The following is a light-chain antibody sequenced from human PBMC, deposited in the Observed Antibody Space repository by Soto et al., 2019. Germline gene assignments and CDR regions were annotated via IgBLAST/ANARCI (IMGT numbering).Light chain of an antibody. CDR3: QHHNSYSQT. Sequence: DIPLTPSPPTPSASVGDRVTITCRASQSIRYYLAWYQQMPGKAPKLLIYGASSLQSGVPSRFSGSGSGTEFTLTISSLQPDDFATYFCQHHNSYSQTFGQGTKVDIK. CDR1: QSIRYY. CDR2: GAS. J-gene: IGKJ1*01. V-gene: IGKV1-5*01.